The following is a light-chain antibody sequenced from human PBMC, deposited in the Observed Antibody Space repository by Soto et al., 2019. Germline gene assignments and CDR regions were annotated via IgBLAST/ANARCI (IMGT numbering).Light chain of an antibody. Sequence: EIVITQSPLTLPVTPGEPASISCRSSQSHLYNNTYNYLDWYVQKPGQSPQLLIYFGSNRAPGVPDRFSGSGSGTDFTLKINRVEAEDVGTYYCMQALQSLTFGQGTRLEIK. CDR1: QSHLYNNTYNY. V-gene: IGKV2-28*01. CDR2: FGS. J-gene: IGKJ5*01. CDR3: MQALQSLT.